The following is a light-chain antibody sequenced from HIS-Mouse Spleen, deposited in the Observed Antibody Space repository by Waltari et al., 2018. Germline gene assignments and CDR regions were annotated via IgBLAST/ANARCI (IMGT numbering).Light chain of an antibody. Sequence: SYELTQPPSVSVSPGQTARITCSGDALPKKYAYWYQQESGQAPVLVIYADNKRPPGIHERFSGSSSGTMATSAISGAQVEDEADYYCYSTDSSGNHRVFGGGTKLTVL. V-gene: IGLV3-10*01. CDR1: ALPKKY. J-gene: IGLJ2*01. CDR3: YSTDSSGNHRV. CDR2: ADN.